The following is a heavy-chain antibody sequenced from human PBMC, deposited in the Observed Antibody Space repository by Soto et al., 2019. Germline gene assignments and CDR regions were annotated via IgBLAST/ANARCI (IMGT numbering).Heavy chain of an antibody. CDR1: GGSISSGGYY. J-gene: IGHJ4*02. CDR3: ARGGQLWLFDY. V-gene: IGHV4-31*03. Sequence: QVQLQESGPGLVKPSQTLSLICTVSGGSISSGGYYWRWLRQHPGKGLEWIGYIYYSGSTYYNPSLKSRVTRSVDTSKNQFPLKLSSVTAADTAVDYCARGGQLWLFDYWGQGTLVTVSS. D-gene: IGHD5-18*01. CDR2: IYYSGST.